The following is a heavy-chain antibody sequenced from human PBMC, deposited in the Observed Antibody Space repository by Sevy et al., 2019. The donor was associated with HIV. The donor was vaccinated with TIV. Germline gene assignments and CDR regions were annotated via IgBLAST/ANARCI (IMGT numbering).Heavy chain of an antibody. V-gene: IGHV3-21*01. D-gene: IGHD3-10*02. J-gene: IGHJ4*02. CDR3: VREAANVRDFDY. CDR2: ISGSGSYI. CDR1: GFAFSTYS. Sequence: GGSLRLSCAASGFAFSTYSMNWVRQAPGKGLEWVSSISGSGSYIYYADSVQGRVAISSDNAKSSLYLQMNSLRAEDTAVYYCVREAANVRDFDYWGQGTLVTVSS.